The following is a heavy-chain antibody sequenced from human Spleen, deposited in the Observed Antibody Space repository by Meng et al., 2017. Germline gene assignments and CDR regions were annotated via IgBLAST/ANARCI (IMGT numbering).Heavy chain of an antibody. CDR3: ARVALGIAAAGGSTYFDY. D-gene: IGHD6-13*01. CDR1: GGSISSSSYY. V-gene: IGHV4-39*07. J-gene: IGHJ4*02. Sequence: SETLSLTCTVSGGSISSSSYYWGWIRQPPGKGLEWIGSIYYSGSTYYNPSLKSRVTISVDTSKNQFSLKLSSVTAADTAVYYCARVALGIAAAGGSTYFDYWGQGTLVTVSS. CDR2: IYYSGST.